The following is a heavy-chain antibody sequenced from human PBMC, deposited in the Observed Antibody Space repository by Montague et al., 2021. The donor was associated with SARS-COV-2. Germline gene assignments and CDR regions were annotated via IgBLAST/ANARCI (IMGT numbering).Heavy chain of an antibody. CDR2: MYDSGST. CDR3: ARGDGVVVAAPYI. D-gene: IGHD2-15*01. Sequence: TRSLTCTVSGGSISNGGYYCSWIRQHPGKGLEWIGYMYDSGSTYYNPSLTSRVTMSLDTSKNQFSLKLSSVTAADTAVYYCARGDGVVVAAPYIWGQGTMVTVSS. J-gene: IGHJ3*02. V-gene: IGHV4-31*03. CDR1: GGSISNGGYY.